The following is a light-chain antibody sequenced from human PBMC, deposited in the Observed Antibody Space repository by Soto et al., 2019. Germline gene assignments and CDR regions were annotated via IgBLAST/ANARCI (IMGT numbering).Light chain of an antibody. CDR2: DNN. CDR3: AAWDNTLHACV. Sequence: QSVLTQPPSVSAAPGQKGTISCSGNSSNIGNNYVSWYQQLPGTAPKLVIYDNNNRPSGVAVRFSGSKSGTSATLGITGLQTGDEADYYCAAWDNTLHACVFGTATKLTVL. J-gene: IGLJ1*01. CDR1: SSNIGNNY. V-gene: IGLV1-51*01.